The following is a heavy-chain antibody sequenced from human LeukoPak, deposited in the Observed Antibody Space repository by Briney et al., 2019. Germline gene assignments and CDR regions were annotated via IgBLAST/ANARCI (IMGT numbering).Heavy chain of an antibody. CDR1: GGSISGGGYY. CDR3: ARGVVVVPASYFDY. D-gene: IGHD2-2*01. CDR2: IYYSGST. Sequence: SETLSLTCTVSGGSISGGGYYWTWIRQHPGKGLEWIAYIYYSGSTYYNPSLKSPATISADTSNNQFSLELTSVTAADTAVYYCARGVVVVPASYFDYWGQGTLVTVSS. J-gene: IGHJ4*02. V-gene: IGHV4-31*01.